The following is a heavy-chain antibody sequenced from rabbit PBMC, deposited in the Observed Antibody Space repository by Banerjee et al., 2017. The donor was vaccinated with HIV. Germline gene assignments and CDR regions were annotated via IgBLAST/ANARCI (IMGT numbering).Heavy chain of an antibody. CDR3: VRAWDRSYWLTRLDL. J-gene: IGHJ3*01. CDR2: VRVGGSGTI. V-gene: IGHV1S45*01. CDR1: GFSFSSSYW. Sequence: QEQLVESGGGLVQPEGSLTLTCTASGFSFSSSYWICWVRQAPGKGLEWIGCVRVGGSGTIYYATWAKGRFTISKTSSTTVTLQMTSLTAADTATYFCVRAWDRSYWLTRLDLWGPGTLVTVS. D-gene: IGHD8-1*01.